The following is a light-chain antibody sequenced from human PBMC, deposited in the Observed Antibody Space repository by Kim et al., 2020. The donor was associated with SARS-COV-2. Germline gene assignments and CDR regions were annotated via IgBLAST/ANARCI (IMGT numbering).Light chain of an antibody. CDR3: GLYAGRRTLV. V-gene: IGLV2-23*01. CDR2: EGS. CDR1: SSDVGRYNL. Sequence: GKPITISGNGTSSDVGRYNLVAWYQEHPGKAPKLMIYEGSKRTSGVSNRLSGSKSGNKGSLTISGLQAEDEADYHCGLYAGRRTLVLGGATQLTVL. J-gene: IGLJ2*01.